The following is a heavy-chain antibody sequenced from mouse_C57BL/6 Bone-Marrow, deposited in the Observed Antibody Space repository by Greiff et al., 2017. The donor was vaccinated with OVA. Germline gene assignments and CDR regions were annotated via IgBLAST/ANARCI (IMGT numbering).Heavy chain of an antibody. CDR1: GYTFTDYE. J-gene: IGHJ1*03. Sequence: VQLQQSGAELVRPGASVTLSCKASGYTFTDYEMHWVKQTPVHGLEWIGAIDPETGGTAYNQKFKGKAILTADKSSSTAYMELRSLTSEDSAVYYCTCYGLVRGYFDVWGTGTTVTVSS. CDR3: TCYGLVRGYFDV. V-gene: IGHV1-15*01. CDR2: IDPETGGT. D-gene: IGHD1-1*01.